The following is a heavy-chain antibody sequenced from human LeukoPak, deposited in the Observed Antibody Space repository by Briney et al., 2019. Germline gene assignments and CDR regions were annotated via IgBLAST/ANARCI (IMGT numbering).Heavy chain of an antibody. Sequence: SETLSLTCTVSGGSISSGDYYWSWIRQPPGKGLEWIGYIYYNGSTYYNPSLKSRVTISVDTSKNQFSLKLSSVTAADTAVYNCARVRGYYSPAAFDIWGQGTMVTVSS. J-gene: IGHJ3*02. D-gene: IGHD3-22*01. CDR3: ARVRGYYSPAAFDI. CDR1: GGSISSGDYY. V-gene: IGHV4-30-4*08. CDR2: IYYNGST.